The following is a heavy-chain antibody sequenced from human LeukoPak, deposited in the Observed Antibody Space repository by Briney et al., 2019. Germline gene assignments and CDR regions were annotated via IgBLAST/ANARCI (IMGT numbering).Heavy chain of an antibody. CDR1: GYSISSGYY. V-gene: IGHV4-38-2*01. CDR2: IYHSGST. CDR3: ARRRGYSSSSVDY. D-gene: IGHD6-6*01. J-gene: IGHJ4*02. Sequence: SETLSLTCAVSGYSISSGYYWGWIGQPPGKGLEWIGSIYHSGSTYYNPSLKSRVTISVDTSKNQFSLKLSSVTAADTAVYYCARRRGYSSSSVDYWGQGTLVTVSS.